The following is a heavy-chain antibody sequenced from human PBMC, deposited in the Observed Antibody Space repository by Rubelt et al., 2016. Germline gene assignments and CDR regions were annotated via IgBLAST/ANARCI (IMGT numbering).Heavy chain of an antibody. CDR3: ARDIAATGTT. D-gene: IGHD6-13*01. CDR1: GYTFTGYY. V-gene: IGHV1-46*03. CDR2: INPSGGST. J-gene: IGHJ4*02. Sequence: QVQLVQSGAEVKKPGASVKVSCKASGYTFTGYYIHWVRQAPGQGLEWMGIINPSGGSTSYAQKFQGRVTMTRETSTGTVYMELSSLRSEDSAVYYCARDIAATGTTWGQGTLVTVSS.